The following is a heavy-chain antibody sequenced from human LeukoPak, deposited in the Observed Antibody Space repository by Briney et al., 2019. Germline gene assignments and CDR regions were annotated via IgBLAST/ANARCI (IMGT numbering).Heavy chain of an antibody. CDR2: INPNSGGT. CDR1: GYTFTGYY. Sequence: ASVKVSCKASGYTFTGYYMHWVRQAPGQGLEWMGWINPNSGGTNYAQKFQGRVTMTRDTSISTAYMELSRLRSDDTAVYYCAAYYSSGWYSFDYWGQGTLVTVPS. V-gene: IGHV1-2*02. D-gene: IGHD6-19*01. CDR3: AAYYSSGWYSFDY. J-gene: IGHJ4*02.